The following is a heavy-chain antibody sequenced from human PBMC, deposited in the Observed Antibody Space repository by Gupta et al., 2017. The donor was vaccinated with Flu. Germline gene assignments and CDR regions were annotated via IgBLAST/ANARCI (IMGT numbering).Heavy chain of an antibody. CDR3: AIDTGDSSGWYVGNFDY. J-gene: IGHJ4*02. Sequence: QVQLVESGGGLVKPGGSLRLSCAASGFTFSDYYMSWIRQAPGKGLEWVSYISSSGSTIYYADSVKGRVTISRDNAKNSLYLQMNSLRAEETAVYYCAIDTGDSSGWYVGNFDYWGQGTLVTVSS. V-gene: IGHV3-11*01. CDR2: ISSSGSTI. D-gene: IGHD6-19*01. CDR1: GFTFSDYY.